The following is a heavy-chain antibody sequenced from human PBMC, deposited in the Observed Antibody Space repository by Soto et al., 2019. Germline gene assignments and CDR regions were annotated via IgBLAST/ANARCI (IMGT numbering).Heavy chain of an antibody. J-gene: IGHJ4*01. CDR3: ARGEQYSGRIFDY. CDR1: GDSISRSGYS. CDR2: LYYRGST. Sequence: SETLSLTCTVSGDSISRSGYSWGWIRQPPGKGLEWIGTLYYRGSTYYNPSLKSRVTISVDTSKNQYSLQLNSVTPEDTAVYFCARGEQYSGRIFDYWGQGTLVTVSS. V-gene: IGHV4-39*02. D-gene: IGHD1-26*01.